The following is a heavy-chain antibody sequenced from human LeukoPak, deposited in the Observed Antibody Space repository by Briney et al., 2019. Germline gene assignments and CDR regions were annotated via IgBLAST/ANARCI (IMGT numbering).Heavy chain of an antibody. Sequence: SETLSLTCSVSGGSIGSDGYYWNWIRQHPGKGLEWIGYIYYSGSTYYNPSLKSRVTISVDTSKNQFSLKLSSVTAADTAVYYCARELSGITGTTWAWFDPWGQGTLVTVSS. V-gene: IGHV4-31*03. D-gene: IGHD1-7*01. CDR1: GGSIGSDGYY. CDR2: IYYSGST. J-gene: IGHJ5*02. CDR3: ARELSGITGTTWAWFDP.